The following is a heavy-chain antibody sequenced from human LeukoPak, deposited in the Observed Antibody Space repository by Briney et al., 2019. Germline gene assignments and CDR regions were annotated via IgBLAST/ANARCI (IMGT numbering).Heavy chain of an antibody. J-gene: IGHJ4*02. CDR2: IHYSGST. V-gene: IGHV4-59*01. CDR1: GGSISSYY. Sequence: SETLSLTCTVSGGSISSYYWSWIRQPPGKGMEWIGYIHYSGSTNYNPSLKSRVTISVDTSKNQFSLKLSSVTAADTAVYYCARSWSGYFDYWGQGTLVTVSS. CDR3: ARSWSGYFDY. D-gene: IGHD3-3*01.